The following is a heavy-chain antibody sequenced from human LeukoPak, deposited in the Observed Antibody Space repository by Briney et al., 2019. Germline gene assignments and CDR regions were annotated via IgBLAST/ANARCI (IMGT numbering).Heavy chain of an antibody. D-gene: IGHD4-17*01. V-gene: IGHV4-59*08. CDR3: ARYTYGDYGIHYYYMDV. J-gene: IGHJ6*03. CDR2: ISHTGSP. Sequence: PSETLSLTCTVSGDSISSSYWTWIRQTPGKGLEWIGYISHTGSPMYNSSFWGRVTISIDMSKNQFSLKLSSVTAADTAVYYCARYTYGDYGIHYYYMDVWGKGTTVTVSS. CDR1: GDSISSSY.